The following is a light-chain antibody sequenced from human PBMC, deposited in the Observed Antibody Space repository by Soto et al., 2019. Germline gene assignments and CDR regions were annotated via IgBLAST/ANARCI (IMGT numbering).Light chain of an antibody. J-gene: IGKJ2*03. CDR2: WAS. Sequence: IVMTHSPDSLPVSLGETATINCKSSQSLLYSSNNKNYLAWYQQKPGQPPKLLIFWASTRESGVPDQFSGSGSGTDFTLTISRLQAEDLAVYYCQQYYYTPYSFGQGTKLEIK. V-gene: IGKV4-1*01. CDR1: QSLLYSSNNKNY. CDR3: QQYYYTPYS.